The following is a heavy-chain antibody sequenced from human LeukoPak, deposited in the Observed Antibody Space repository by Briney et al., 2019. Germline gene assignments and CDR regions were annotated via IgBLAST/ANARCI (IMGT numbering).Heavy chain of an antibody. J-gene: IGHJ6*02. D-gene: IGHD3-3*01. Sequence: GASVKVSCKASGYTFTSYYMHWVGQAPGQGLEWMGIINPSGGSTSYAQKFQGRVTMTRDTSTSTVYMELSSLRSEDTAVYYCARGGDFWSGYPHWGPSMFYYYGMDVWGQGTTVTVSS. CDR3: ARGGDFWSGYPHWGPSMFYYYGMDV. CDR1: GYTFTSYY. CDR2: INPSGGST. V-gene: IGHV1-46*01.